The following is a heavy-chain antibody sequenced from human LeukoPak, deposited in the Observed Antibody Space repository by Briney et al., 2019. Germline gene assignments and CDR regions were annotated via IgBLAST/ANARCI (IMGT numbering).Heavy chain of an antibody. V-gene: IGHV1-18*01. J-gene: IGHJ6*03. D-gene: IGHD3-10*01. Sequence: GASVKVSCKASGYTFTSYGISWVRQAPGQGLEWMGWISAYNGNTNYAQKLQGRVTMTTDTSTSTAYMELRSLRSDDTAVYYCARVSGWFGVPELPSLDLPFHYYMDVWGKGTTVTVSS. CDR3: ARVSGWFGVPELPSLDLPFHYYMDV. CDR2: ISAYNGNT. CDR1: GYTFTSYG.